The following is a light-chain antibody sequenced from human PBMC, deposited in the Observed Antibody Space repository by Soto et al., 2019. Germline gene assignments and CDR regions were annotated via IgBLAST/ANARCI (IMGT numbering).Light chain of an antibody. CDR2: EVV. J-gene: IGLJ1*01. CDR3: KSYAGSNPYV. Sequence: SALTQPPSASGSPGQSVTISCTGTKNDIGVYDFVSWYQHHPGKAPRLIIYEVVQRPSGVPDRFSGSKSGNTASLTVSGLQAADEADYFCKSYAGSNPYVFGSGTKLTVL. CDR1: KNDIGVYDF. V-gene: IGLV2-8*01.